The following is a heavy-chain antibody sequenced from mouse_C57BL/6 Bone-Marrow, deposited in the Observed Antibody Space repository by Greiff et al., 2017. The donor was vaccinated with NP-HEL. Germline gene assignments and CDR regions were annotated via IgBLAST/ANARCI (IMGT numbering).Heavy chain of an antibody. CDR2: IHPNSGST. CDR1: GYTFTSYW. Sequence: QVQLQQPGAELVKPGASVKLSCKASGYTFTSYWMHWVKQRPGQGLEWIGMIHPNSGSTNYNEKFKSKATLTVDKSSSTAYMQLSSLTSEDSAVYYCASPLYCNYAMDYWGQGTSVTVSS. J-gene: IGHJ4*01. D-gene: IGHD2-3*01. V-gene: IGHV1-64*01. CDR3: ASPLYCNYAMDY.